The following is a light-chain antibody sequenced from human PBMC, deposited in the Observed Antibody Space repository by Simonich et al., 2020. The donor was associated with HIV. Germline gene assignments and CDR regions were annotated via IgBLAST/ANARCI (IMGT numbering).Light chain of an antibody. V-gene: IGKV3-11*01. J-gene: IGKJ2*01. CDR2: DAS. CDR3: QQRSYWMYT. Sequence: EIVLTQSPATLSLSPGERAALSCRASQSVSSDLAWYQQKPGQAPRLLIYDASNRATGIPARFSGSGSGSDFTLTISSLEPEDFAVYYCQQRSYWMYTFGQGTKLEIK. CDR1: QSVSSD.